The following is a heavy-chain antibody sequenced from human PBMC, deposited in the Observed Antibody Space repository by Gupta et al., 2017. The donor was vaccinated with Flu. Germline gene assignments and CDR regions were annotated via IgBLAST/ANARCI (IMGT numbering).Heavy chain of an antibody. Sequence: FSSYGMHWVRQATGKGVGWVAVISCDGSNKDYAESVKGRYTISRDNSKNTLYLQRNSMRAEDTAVYYCARGVPVTTLEIYWGQGPLVTVAS. V-gene: IGHV3-30-3*01. J-gene: IGHJ4*02. D-gene: IGHD4-4*01. CDR2: ISCDGSNK. CDR3: ARGVPVTTLEIY. CDR1: FSSYG.